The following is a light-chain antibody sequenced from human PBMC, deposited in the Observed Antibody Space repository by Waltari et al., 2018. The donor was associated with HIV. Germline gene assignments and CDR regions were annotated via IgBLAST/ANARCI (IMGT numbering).Light chain of an antibody. CDR3: QSADRSGAIRVV. CDR2: KDS. V-gene: IGLV3-25*03. CDR1: ALPKHY. Sequence: SNELTQPPSVSVSRGQTARIACLVDALPKHYAYWYQQKPGQAPVLLIYKDSERPPGIPERFSASPSGTTVTLTISGVQAEDEADYYCQSADRSGAIRVVFGGGTKLTVL. J-gene: IGLJ2*01.